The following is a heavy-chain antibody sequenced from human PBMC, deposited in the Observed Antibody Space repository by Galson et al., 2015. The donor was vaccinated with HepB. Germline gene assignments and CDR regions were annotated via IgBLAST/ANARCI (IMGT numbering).Heavy chain of an antibody. CDR3: ATGTLALSGPSLY. CDR2: ISGSGGST. Sequence: SLRLSCAVSGFTFSSYAMRWVRQAPGKGLEWVSVISGSGGSTYYADSVKGRFTISRDNSENTLYRQLNSLTAEDTAVYYCATGTLALSGPSLYWGQGTLVIVSS. J-gene: IGHJ4*02. D-gene: IGHD2-15*01. V-gene: IGHV3-23*01. CDR1: GFTFSSYA.